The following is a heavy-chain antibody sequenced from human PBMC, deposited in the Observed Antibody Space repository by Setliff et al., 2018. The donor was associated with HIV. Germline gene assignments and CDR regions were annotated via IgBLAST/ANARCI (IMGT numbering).Heavy chain of an antibody. J-gene: IGHJ4*02. CDR1: GGAFNGYY. Sequence: NPSETLSLTCNVSGGAFNGYYWSWIRQSPGKGLEWIAEINHSGTTNYNPSLKSRLTILVDTSKSQFSLKLNSVTAADTAVYYCARSNTSKSLDYWGQGTLVTVSS. CDR3: ARSNTSKSLDY. CDR2: INHSGTT. V-gene: IGHV4-34*01. D-gene: IGHD7-27*01.